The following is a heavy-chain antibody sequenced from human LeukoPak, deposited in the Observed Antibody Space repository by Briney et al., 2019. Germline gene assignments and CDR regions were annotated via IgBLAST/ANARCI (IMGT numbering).Heavy chain of an antibody. J-gene: IGHJ4*02. CDR3: ATTGGWSPDFDY. CDR1: GYTLTELS. Sequence: ASVKVSCKVSGYTLTELSMHWVRQAPGKGLEWMGGFDPEDGETIYAQKFQGRVTMTEDTSTDTAYMELSSLRSEDTAVYYCATTGGWSPDFDYWGQGTLVTVSS. D-gene: IGHD6-19*01. V-gene: IGHV1-24*01. CDR2: FDPEDGET.